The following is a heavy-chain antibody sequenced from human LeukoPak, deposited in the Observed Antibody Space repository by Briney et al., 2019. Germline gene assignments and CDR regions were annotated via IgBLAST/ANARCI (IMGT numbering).Heavy chain of an antibody. CDR1: GFTFSSYG. J-gene: IGHJ6*03. D-gene: IGHD2-2*01. V-gene: IGHV3-30*02. CDR3: AKVGIRYCSSTSCSDLYYYYYMDV. Sequence: GGSLRLSCAASGFTFSSYGMHWVRQAPGKGLEWVAFIRYDGSNKYYADSVKGRFTISRDNSKNTLYLQMNSLRAEDTAVYYCAKVGIRYCSSTSCSDLYYYYYMDVWGKGTTVTVSS. CDR2: IRYDGSNK.